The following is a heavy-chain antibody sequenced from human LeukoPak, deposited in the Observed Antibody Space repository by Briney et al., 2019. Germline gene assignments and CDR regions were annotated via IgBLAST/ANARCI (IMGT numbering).Heavy chain of an antibody. V-gene: IGHV4-34*01. Sequence: SETLSLTCAVYGGSFSGYYWSWIRQPPGKGLEWIGEINHSGSTNYNPSLKSRVTISVDTSKNQFSLKLSSVTAADTAVYYCARHIIEYSSSALFDYWGQGTLVTVSS. CDR3: ARHIIEYSSSALFDY. CDR2: INHSGST. CDR1: GGSFSGYY. D-gene: IGHD6-6*01. J-gene: IGHJ4*02.